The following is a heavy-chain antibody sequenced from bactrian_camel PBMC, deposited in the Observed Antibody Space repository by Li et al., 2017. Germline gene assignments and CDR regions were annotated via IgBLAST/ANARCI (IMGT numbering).Heavy chain of an antibody. D-gene: IGHD3*01. CDR1: GSIISNFC. J-gene: IGHJ6*01. V-gene: IGHV3S55*01. CDR2: IGQHGDT. Sequence: HVQLVESGGGSVQAGGSLRLSCAVSGSIISNFCMGWFRQAPGKEREAVAAIGQHGDTSYADSVKGRFTISRDSTRNTLYLQMNSLKPEDTAMYYCAASPEVTDIQALGVLLGLTTKQGEWPDFDYWGQGTQVTVS. CDR3: AASPEVTDIQALGVLLGLTTKQGEWPDFDY.